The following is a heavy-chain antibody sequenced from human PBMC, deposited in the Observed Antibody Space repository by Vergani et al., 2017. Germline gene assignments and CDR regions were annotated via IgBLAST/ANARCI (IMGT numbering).Heavy chain of an antibody. V-gene: IGHV4-59*01. CDR1: GGSISSYY. CDR3: ARGYYDSSGYYSSFDY. J-gene: IGHJ4*02. Sequence: QVQLQQWGAGLLKPSETLSLTCTVSGGSISSYYWSWIRQPPGKGLEWIGYIYYSGSTNYNPSLKSRVTISVDTSKNQFSLKLSSVTAADTAVYYCARGYYDSSGYYSSFDYWGQGTLVTVSS. CDR2: IYYSGST. D-gene: IGHD3-22*01.